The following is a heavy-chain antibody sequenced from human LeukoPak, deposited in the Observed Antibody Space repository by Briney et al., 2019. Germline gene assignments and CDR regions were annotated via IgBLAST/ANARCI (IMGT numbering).Heavy chain of an antibody. CDR3: ARDRGVVGTTEGLAY. Sequence: ASVKVSCKASGYTFTGYYLHWVRQAPGRGMEWMGWINPNSGGTNYAQNFQGRVTMTRDTAISTAYMELSRLRSDDTAVYYCARDRGVVGTTEGLAYWGRGTLVTVSS. D-gene: IGHD1-26*01. V-gene: IGHV1-2*02. CDR2: INPNSGGT. CDR1: GYTFTGYY. J-gene: IGHJ4*02.